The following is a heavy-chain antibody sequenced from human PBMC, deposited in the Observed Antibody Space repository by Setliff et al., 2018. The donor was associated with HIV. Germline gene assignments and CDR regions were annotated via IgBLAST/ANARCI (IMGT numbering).Heavy chain of an antibody. D-gene: IGHD5-18*01. V-gene: IGHV1-69*05. CDR3: ARFGNTAMADY. J-gene: IGHJ4*02. Sequence: SVKVSCKASGYTFSSYAINWVRQAPGQGLEWMGGIIPVYGTPKYAQKMQGRVTMTTDELMTTAYLELSSLRSEDTAVYYCARFGNTAMADYWGQGTLVTVSS. CDR2: IIPVYGTP. CDR1: GYTFSSYA.